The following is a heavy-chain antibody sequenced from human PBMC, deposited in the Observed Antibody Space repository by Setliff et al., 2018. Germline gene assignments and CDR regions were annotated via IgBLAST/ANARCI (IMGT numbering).Heavy chain of an antibody. J-gene: IGHJ6*03. CDR1: GNRFTDFF. Sequence: ASVKVSCKASGNRFTDFFLHWVRQAPGQGLEWMGWINPNSGDTHSAQKFQGRVTISTDESTSTAYMELSSLRFEDTAVYYCAREGVDTRSSTDYRYYMDVWGKGTTVTVSS. D-gene: IGHD5-18*01. CDR2: INPNSGDT. CDR3: AREGVDTRSSTDYRYYMDV. V-gene: IGHV1-2*02.